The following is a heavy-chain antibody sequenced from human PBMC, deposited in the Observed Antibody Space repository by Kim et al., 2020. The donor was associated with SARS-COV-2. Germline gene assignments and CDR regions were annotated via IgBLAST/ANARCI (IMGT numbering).Heavy chain of an antibody. J-gene: IGHJ5*02. V-gene: IGHV4-34*01. D-gene: IGHD3-10*01. CDR2: INHSGST. CDR1: GGSFSGYY. CDR3: ARGTNRYYYGSGSYRVWFDP. Sequence: SETLSLTCAVYGGSFSGYYWSWIRQPPGKGLEWIGEINHSGSTNYNPSLKSRVTISVDTSKNQFSLKLSSVTAADTAVYYCARGTNRYYYGSGSYRVWFDPWDQGTLVTVSS.